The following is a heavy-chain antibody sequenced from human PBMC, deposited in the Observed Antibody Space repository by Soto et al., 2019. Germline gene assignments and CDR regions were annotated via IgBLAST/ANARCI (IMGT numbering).Heavy chain of an antibody. CDR3: ARDPDYQSSGWYTRYHYMDV. J-gene: IGHJ6*03. V-gene: IGHV1-69*08. CDR1: GGTFSSYT. D-gene: IGHD6-19*01. Sequence: QVQLVQSGAEVKKPGSSVKVSCKASGGTFSSYTISWVRQAPGQGLEWMGRIIPILGIANYAQKFLGRVTITADKSTSTAYMELSSLISEDTAVYYCARDPDYQSSGWYTRYHYMDVWGKGTTVTVSS. CDR2: IIPILGIA.